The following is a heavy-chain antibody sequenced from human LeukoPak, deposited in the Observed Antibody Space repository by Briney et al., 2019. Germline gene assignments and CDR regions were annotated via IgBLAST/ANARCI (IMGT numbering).Heavy chain of an antibody. CDR3: ASGRWLQYSGFDY. CDR1: GGSISSGGYY. Sequence: SETLSLTCTVSGGSISSGGYYWSWIRQHPGKGLEWIGYIYYSGSTYYNPSLKSRVTISVDTSKNQFSLKLSSVTAADTAAYYCASGRWLQYSGFDYWGQGTLVTVSS. D-gene: IGHD5-24*01. CDR2: IYYSGST. J-gene: IGHJ4*02. V-gene: IGHV4-31*03.